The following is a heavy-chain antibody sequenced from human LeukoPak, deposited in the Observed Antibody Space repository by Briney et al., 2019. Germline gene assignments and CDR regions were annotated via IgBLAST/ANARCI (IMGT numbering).Heavy chain of an antibody. V-gene: IGHV3-7*01. Sequence: GGSLRLSCAASGFTFSSYAMSWVRQAPGKGPEWVANIKYDGREKWYVDSVKGRFTISRDNAKNSLYLQMNSLRAEDTAVYYCAREPVRMRFMDVWGKGTTVTVSS. J-gene: IGHJ6*03. CDR3: AREPVRMRFMDV. CDR2: IKYDGREK. CDR1: GFTFSSYA.